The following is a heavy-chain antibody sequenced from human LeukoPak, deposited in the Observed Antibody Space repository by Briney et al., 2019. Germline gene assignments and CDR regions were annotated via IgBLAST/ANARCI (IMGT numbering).Heavy chain of an antibody. CDR2: IIPILGIA. Sequence: SVKVSCKASGGTFSSYAISWVRQAPGQGLEWVGRIIPILGIANYAQKFQGRVTITADKSTSTAYMELSSLRSEDTAVYYCARGPDYGDYSNWFDPWGQGTLVTVSS. J-gene: IGHJ5*02. CDR1: GGTFSSYA. D-gene: IGHD4-17*01. CDR3: ARGPDYGDYSNWFDP. V-gene: IGHV1-69*04.